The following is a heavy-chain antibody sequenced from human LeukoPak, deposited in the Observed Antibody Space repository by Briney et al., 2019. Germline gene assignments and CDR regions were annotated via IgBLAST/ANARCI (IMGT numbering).Heavy chain of an antibody. V-gene: IGHV4-31*03. CDR3: ARGERIAARPFYYYYYGMDV. CDR1: GGSISSGGYY. J-gene: IGHJ6*02. Sequence: SQTLSLTCTVSGGSISSGGYYWSWIRQHPGKGLEWIGYIYYSGSTYYNPSLKSRVTISVDTSKNQFSLKLSSVTAADTAVYYCARGERIAARPFYYYYYGMDVWGQGTTVTVSS. D-gene: IGHD6-6*01. CDR2: IYYSGST.